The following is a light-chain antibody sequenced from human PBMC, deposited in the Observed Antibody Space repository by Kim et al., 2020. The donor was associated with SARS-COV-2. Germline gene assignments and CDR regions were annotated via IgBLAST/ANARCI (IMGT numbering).Light chain of an antibody. V-gene: IGLV3-21*04. CDR3: PVWDSSIDRYV. CDR2: CDS. Sequence: GKTAMFPGRRYNMGSKSVSWYQQNPGQAPVLVIYCDSDRPSGIPERFSGSNSGNTATLAISGVEAGDEADYYCPVWDSSIDRYVFGTGTKVTVL. J-gene: IGLJ1*01. CDR1: NMGSKS.